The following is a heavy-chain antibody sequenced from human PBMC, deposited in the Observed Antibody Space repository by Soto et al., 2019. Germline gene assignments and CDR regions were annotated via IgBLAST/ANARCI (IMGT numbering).Heavy chain of an antibody. V-gene: IGHV1-18*01. CDR3: AREETYYYGSGSRLYYYYYYGMDV. Sequence: ASVKVSCKASGYTFTSYGISWVRQAPGQGLEWMGWISAYNGNTNYAQKLQGRVTVTTDTSTSTAYMELRSLRSDDTAVYYCAREETYYYGSGSRLYYYYYYGMDVWGQGTTVTVS. D-gene: IGHD3-10*01. CDR1: GYTFTSYG. CDR2: ISAYNGNT. J-gene: IGHJ6*02.